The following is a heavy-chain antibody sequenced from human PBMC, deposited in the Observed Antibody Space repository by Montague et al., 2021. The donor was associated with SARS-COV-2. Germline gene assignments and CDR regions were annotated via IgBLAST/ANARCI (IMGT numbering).Heavy chain of an antibody. Sequence: SETLSLTCTVSGGSISSSSYYWGWIRQPPGKGLEWIGSVYYSGSTYYNPSLKSRVTISVDTSKNQFSLKLSSVTAADTAVYYCARISKNSGFAGVFDIWGQGTLVTVSS. V-gene: IGHV4-39*07. CDR2: VYYSGST. CDR1: GGSISSSSYY. J-gene: IGHJ3*02. CDR3: ARISKNSGFAGVFDI. D-gene: IGHD3-22*01.